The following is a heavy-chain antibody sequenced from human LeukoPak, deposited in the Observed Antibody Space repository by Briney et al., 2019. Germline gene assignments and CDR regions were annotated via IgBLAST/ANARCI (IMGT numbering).Heavy chain of an antibody. CDR1: GFSFSTYS. D-gene: IGHD3-9*01. CDR2: ISSSSSTI. J-gene: IGHJ5*02. V-gene: IGHV3-48*04. CDR3: ARGQRRYFDWPYGNWFDP. Sequence: GGSLRLSCAASGFSFSTYSMNWVRQAPGKGLEWVSYISSSSSTIYYADSVKGRFTISRDNAKNSLYLQMNSLRAEDTAVYYCARGQRRYFDWPYGNWFDPWGQGTLVTVSS.